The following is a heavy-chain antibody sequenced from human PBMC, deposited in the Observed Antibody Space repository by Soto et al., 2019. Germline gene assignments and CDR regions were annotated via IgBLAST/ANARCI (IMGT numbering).Heavy chain of an antibody. D-gene: IGHD6-19*01. CDR1: GYTFNTYG. V-gene: IGHV1-18*04. CDR3: ERAVPLDY. J-gene: IGHJ4*02. CDR2: ISGYNGNT. Sequence: QVQLVQSGPEVKKPGASVQVSCKASGYTFNTYGISWVRQAPGQGLEWMGWISGYNGNTNYAQDLQDRVTLTIDTSTSTAYMELRSLRADDTALYYCERAVPLDYWGQGTLVTVSS.